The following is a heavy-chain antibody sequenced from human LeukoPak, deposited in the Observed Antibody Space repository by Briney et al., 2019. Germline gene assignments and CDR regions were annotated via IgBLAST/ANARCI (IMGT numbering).Heavy chain of an antibody. CDR1: GFTFSSYA. D-gene: IGHD6-13*01. V-gene: IGHV3-23*01. CDR2: ISGSGGST. J-gene: IGHJ4*02. Sequence: PGGSLRLSCAASGFTFSSYAMSWVRQAPEKGLEWVSAISGSGGSTYYADSVKGRFTISRDNSKNTLYLQMNSLRAEDTAVYYCAKDTFSSQQLAPGYFDYWGQGTLVTVSS. CDR3: AKDTFSSQQLAPGYFDY.